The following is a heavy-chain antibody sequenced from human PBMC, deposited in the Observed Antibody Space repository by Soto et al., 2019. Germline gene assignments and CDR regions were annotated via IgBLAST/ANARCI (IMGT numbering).Heavy chain of an antibody. Sequence: SDTLSLTCAVYGGSFSGYYWSWIRQPPGKGLEWIGEINHSGNTNYNPSLKSRVTISVDTSKNQFSLMLRSVTAADTAVYYCARQKVGATIGYYWSQGTLVTVSS. D-gene: IGHD1-26*01. CDR3: ARQKVGATIGYY. V-gene: IGHV4-34*01. CDR1: GGSFSGYY. J-gene: IGHJ4*02. CDR2: INHSGNT.